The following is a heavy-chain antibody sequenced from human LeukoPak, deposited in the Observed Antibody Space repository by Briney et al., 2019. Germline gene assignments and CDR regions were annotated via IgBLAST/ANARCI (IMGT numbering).Heavy chain of an antibody. CDR3: ARVSYYGSGSAYYFDY. J-gene: IGHJ4*02. Sequence: PGGSLRLSCAASGFTFSDYYMSWIRQAPGKGLEWVSYITSSSSYTNYADSVKGRFTISRDNAKNSLYLQMYGLRAEDTAVYSCARVSYYGSGSAYYFDYWGQGTLVTVSS. V-gene: IGHV3-11*03. CDR1: GFTFSDYY. CDR2: ITSSSSYT. D-gene: IGHD3-10*01.